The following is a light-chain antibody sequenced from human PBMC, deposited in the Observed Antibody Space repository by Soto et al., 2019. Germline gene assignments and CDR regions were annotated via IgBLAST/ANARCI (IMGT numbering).Light chain of an antibody. V-gene: IGLV2-14*01. CDR2: EVT. CDR3: SSYTSTISLLI. CDR1: SSDVGGYNS. J-gene: IGLJ2*01. Sequence: QSALTQPASVSGSPGQSITISCTGTSSDVGGYNSVSWYQHHPGKAPRLLIYEVTYRPSGVPYRFSGSRSGNTASLTISGLQPEDEADYYCSSYTSTISLLIFGGGTKVTVL.